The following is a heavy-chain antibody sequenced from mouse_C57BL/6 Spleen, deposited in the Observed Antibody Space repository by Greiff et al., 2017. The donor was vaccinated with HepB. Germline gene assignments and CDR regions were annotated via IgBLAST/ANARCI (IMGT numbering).Heavy chain of an antibody. D-gene: IGHD4-1*01. CDR1: GFTFSDYG. CDR3: ARNWEVWYFDV. Sequence: EVQLVESGGGLVKPGGSLKLSCAASGFTFSDYGMHWVRQSPEKGLEWVAYISSGSSTIYYADTVKGRFTISRDNAKNTLFLQMTSLRSEDTAMYYCARNWEVWYFDVWGTGTTVTVSS. J-gene: IGHJ1*03. CDR2: ISSGSSTI. V-gene: IGHV5-17*01.